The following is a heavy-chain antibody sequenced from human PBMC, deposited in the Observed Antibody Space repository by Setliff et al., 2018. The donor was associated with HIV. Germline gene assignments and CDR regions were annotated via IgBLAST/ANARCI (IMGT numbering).Heavy chain of an antibody. CDR3: ARGHRTSDAFDV. V-gene: IGHV3-48*03. Sequence: GGSLRLSCVGSGFSFSNYDLNWVRQAPGKGLEWISYSSDTGSTTYYADSVLGRFTISRDNSKNTLDLQMNSLRVDDTAIYYCARGHRTSDAFDVWGQGTMVTVSS. CDR2: SSDTGSTT. D-gene: IGHD2-2*01. CDR1: GFSFSNYD. J-gene: IGHJ3*01.